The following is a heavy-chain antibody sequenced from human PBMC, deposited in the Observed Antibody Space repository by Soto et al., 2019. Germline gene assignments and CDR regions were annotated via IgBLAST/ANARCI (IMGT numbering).Heavy chain of an antibody. J-gene: IGHJ4*02. CDR1: GYTFTGYY. CDR3: ARSLRYINSWHDY. Sequence: QVQLVQSGAEVKKPGASVKVSCKASGYTFTGYYMHWVRQAPGQGLEWMGWINPNSGGTNYAQKLQGWVTMTRDTSISTAYMELSRLRSDDTAVYYCARSLRYINSWHDYWGQGTLVTVSS. D-gene: IGHD6-13*01. CDR2: INPNSGGT. V-gene: IGHV1-2*04.